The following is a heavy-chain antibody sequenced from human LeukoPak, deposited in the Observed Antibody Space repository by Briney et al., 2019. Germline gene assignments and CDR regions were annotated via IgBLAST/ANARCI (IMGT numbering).Heavy chain of an antibody. D-gene: IGHD3-10*01. Sequence: ASVKVSCKASGYSFSTYAMHWVRQAPGQGLEWMGWINAGNGVTKYSPKFQDRFTITRDTSASTAYMELSGLRSEDTAVYYCARDRYYGSGSYYNTDYYFDYWGQGTLVTVSS. CDR2: INAGNGVT. V-gene: IGHV1-3*01. CDR3: ARDRYYGSGSYYNTDYYFDY. J-gene: IGHJ4*02. CDR1: GYSFSTYA.